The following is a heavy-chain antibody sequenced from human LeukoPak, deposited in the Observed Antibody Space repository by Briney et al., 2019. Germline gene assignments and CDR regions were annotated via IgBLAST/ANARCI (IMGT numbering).Heavy chain of an antibody. CDR3: ARDYARLDAFDI. D-gene: IGHD4-17*01. CDR2: INHSGST. CDR1: GGSFNGYY. Sequence: SETLSLTCAVYGGSFNGYYWTWIRQPPGKGLEWIGEINHSGSTNYNPSLKSRVTISVDASKNQFSLKLSSVTAADTAVYYCARDYARLDAFDIWGQGTMATVSS. V-gene: IGHV4-34*01. J-gene: IGHJ3*02.